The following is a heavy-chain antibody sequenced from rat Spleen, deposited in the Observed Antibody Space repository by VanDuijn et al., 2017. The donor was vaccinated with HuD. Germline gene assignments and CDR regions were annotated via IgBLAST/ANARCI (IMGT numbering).Heavy chain of an antibody. CDR1: GFSLTTYH. Sequence: QVQLKESGPGLVQPSQTLSLTCTVSGFSLTTYHVSWVRQPPGKSLVWMGTIWAGGGTNYNSAVQSRLSISRDTSKSQIFLKMNRLQPEDTGTYYCARDGDGSLYYFDYWGQGVMVTVSS. CDR3: ARDGDGSLYYFDY. V-gene: IGHV2-72*01. J-gene: IGHJ2*01. D-gene: IGHD1-11*01. CDR2: IWAGGGT.